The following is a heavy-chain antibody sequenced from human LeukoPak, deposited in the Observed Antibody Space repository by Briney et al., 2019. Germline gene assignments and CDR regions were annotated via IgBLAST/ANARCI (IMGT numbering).Heavy chain of an antibody. V-gene: IGHV3-53*01. CDR2: IYSDSGT. J-gene: IGHJ4*02. D-gene: IGHD1-26*01. CDR3: ARDKEGGYFDY. Sequence: GGSLRLPCAASGFTVSSNYMSWVRQAPGKGLEWVSVIYSDSGTYYADSVKGRFTISRDNSKNTLYLQMNSLRAEDTAVYYCARDKEGGYFDYWGQGTLVTVSS. CDR1: GFTVSSNY.